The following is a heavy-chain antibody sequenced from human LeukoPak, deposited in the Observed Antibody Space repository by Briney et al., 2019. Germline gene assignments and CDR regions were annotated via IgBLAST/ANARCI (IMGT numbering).Heavy chain of an antibody. CDR2: ISWNSGSI. CDR3: AREGGVGLVFDY. D-gene: IGHD1-26*01. Sequence: HPGGSLRLSCAASGFTFDDYAMHWVRQAPGKGLEWVSGISWNSGSIGYADSVKGRFTISRDNSKNTLYLQMNSLRAEDTAVYYCAREGGVGLVFDYWGQGTLVTVSS. V-gene: IGHV3-9*01. CDR1: GFTFDDYA. J-gene: IGHJ4*02.